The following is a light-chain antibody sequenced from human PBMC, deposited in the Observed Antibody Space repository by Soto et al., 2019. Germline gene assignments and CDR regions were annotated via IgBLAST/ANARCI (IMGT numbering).Light chain of an antibody. Sequence: QSVLTQPPSASGSPGQSVAISCTGTSSDVGGYNYVSWYQQHPGKAPKLMIYEVNKRPSGVPDRFSGSKSGNTASLTVSGLQAEDEADYYCQSYDSSLTVFVFGTGTKVTVL. CDR2: EVN. CDR3: QSYDSSLTVFV. V-gene: IGLV2-8*01. J-gene: IGLJ1*01. CDR1: SSDVGGYNY.